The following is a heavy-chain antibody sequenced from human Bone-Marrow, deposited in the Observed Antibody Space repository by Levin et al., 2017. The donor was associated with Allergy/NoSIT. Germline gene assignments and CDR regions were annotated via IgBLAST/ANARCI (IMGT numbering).Heavy chain of an antibody. CDR2: INPSGGST. D-gene: IGHD2-2*01. Sequence: GESLKISCKASGYTFTSYYMHWVRQAPGQGLEWMGIINPSGGSTSYAQKFQGRVTMTRDTSTSTVYMELSSLRSEDTAVYYCARGYCSSTSCYVLFAWYYYYGMDVWGQGTTVTVS. V-gene: IGHV1-46*01. CDR1: GYTFTSYY. CDR3: ARGYCSSTSCYVLFAWYYYYGMDV. J-gene: IGHJ6*02.